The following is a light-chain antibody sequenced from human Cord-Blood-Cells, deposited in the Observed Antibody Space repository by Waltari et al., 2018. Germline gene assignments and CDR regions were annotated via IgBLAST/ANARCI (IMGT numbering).Light chain of an antibody. Sequence: TWLIPPLSLLAGSSGDKANILCRMSQRISSYLAWYQQKPGKAPELLIYAASTLQSGVPSRFSGSGSGTDFTLTISCLQSEDFATYYCQQYYSFPLTFGGGTKVEIK. J-gene: IGKJ4*01. CDR3: QQYYSFPLT. CDR2: AAS. V-gene: IGKV1D-8*01. CDR1: QRISSY.